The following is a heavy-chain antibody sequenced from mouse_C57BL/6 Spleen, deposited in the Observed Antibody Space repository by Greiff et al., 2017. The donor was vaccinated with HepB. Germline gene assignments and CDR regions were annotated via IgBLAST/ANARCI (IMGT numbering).Heavy chain of an antibody. CDR3: ARWWFITTVVEDWYFDV. Sequence: VQGVESGAELVRPGTSVKVSCKASGYAFTNYLIEWVKQRPGQGLEWIGVINPGSGGTNYNEKFKGKATLTADKSSSTAYMQLSSLTSEDSAVYFCARWWFITTVVEDWYFDVWGTGTTVTVSS. J-gene: IGHJ1*03. V-gene: IGHV1-54*01. CDR2: INPGSGGT. D-gene: IGHD1-1*01. CDR1: GYAFTNYL.